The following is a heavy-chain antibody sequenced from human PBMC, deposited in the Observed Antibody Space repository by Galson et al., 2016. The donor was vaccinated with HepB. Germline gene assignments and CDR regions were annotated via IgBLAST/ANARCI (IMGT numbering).Heavy chain of an antibody. CDR3: ATPYYDFWSGYNPFDY. CDR2: ISYDGSNK. J-gene: IGHJ4*02. V-gene: IGHV3-30*03. Sequence: SLRLSCAASGFTFSSYGMHWVRQAPGKGLEWVAVISYDGSNKYYADSVKGRFTTSRDNSKNTLYLQMNSLRAEDTAVYYCATPYYDFWSGYNPFDYWGQGTLVTVSS. D-gene: IGHD3-3*01. CDR1: GFTFSSYG.